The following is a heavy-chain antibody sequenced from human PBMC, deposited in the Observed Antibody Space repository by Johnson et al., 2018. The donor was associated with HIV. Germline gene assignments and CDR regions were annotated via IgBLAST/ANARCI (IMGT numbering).Heavy chain of an antibody. CDR2: ISYDGSTK. J-gene: IGHJ3*02. CDR3: ARDQRGGYSYGDAFDI. CDR1: GFTFSTYA. D-gene: IGHD5-18*01. V-gene: IGHV3-30-3*01. Sequence: QVQLVESGGGVVQPGRYLRLSCAASGFTFSTYAIHWVRQAPGKGLEWVAIISYDGSTKYYADSVKGRFTISRDNSKNSLYLQMNTLRAEDTAVYYCARDQRGGYSYGDAFDIWGQGTMVTVSS.